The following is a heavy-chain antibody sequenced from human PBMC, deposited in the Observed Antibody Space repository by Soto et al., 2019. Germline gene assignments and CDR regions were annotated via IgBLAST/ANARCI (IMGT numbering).Heavy chain of an antibody. V-gene: IGHV3-48*01. CDR3: SRERGSGWTFDY. D-gene: IGHD6-19*01. J-gene: IGHJ4*02. Sequence: EVQLVESGGDLVQPGGSLRLSCAASGFTFSTYSMNCVRQAPGKGLEWVSSISSSSTIYYADSVKGRFTISRDNVKNSLYLQMHSLRAEDTAVYYCSRERGSGWTFDYWGQGTLVTVSS. CDR1: GFTFSTYS. CDR2: ISSSSTI.